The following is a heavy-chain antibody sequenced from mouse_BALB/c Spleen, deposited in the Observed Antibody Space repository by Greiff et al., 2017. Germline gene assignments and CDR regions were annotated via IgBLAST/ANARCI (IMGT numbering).Heavy chain of an antibody. CDR2: INPYNDGT. J-gene: IGHJ2*01. V-gene: IGHV1-14*01. CDR3: ARFKDYFDY. CDR1: GYTFTSYF. Sequence: VQLQQSGPELVKPGASVKMSCKASGYTFTSYFMHWVKQKPGQGLEWIGYINPYNDGTKYNEKFKDKATLTSDKSSSTAYMHLSSLTSEDSAVYSCARFKDYFDYWGQGTTLPISS.